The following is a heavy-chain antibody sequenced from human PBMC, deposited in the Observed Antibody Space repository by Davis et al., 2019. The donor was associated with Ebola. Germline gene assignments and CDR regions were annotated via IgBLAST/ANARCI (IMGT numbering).Heavy chain of an antibody. D-gene: IGHD2-2*02. CDR2: INHSGST. V-gene: IGHV4-34*01. J-gene: IGHJ6*02. CDR1: GGSFSGYY. Sequence: SETLSLTCAVYGGSFSGYYWNWIRQPPGKGLEWIGEINHSGSTNYNPSLKSRVTISVDTSKNQFSLKLSSVTAADTAVYYCARGEVRYCSSTSCYNYGMDVWGQGTTVTVSS. CDR3: ARGEVRYCSSTSCYNYGMDV.